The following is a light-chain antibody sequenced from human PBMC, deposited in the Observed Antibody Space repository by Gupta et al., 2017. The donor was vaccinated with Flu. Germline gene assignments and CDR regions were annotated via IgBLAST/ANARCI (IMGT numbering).Light chain of an antibody. CDR3: QQRSNGPLPFT. CDR2: DAS. V-gene: IGKV3-11*01. Sequence: EIVLTQSPATLSLSPGERATLSCRASQSVSSYLAWYQQKPGQAPRLLIYDASNRATGIPARFSGSGSGTDFTLTISSLEPEDFAVYYCQQRSNGPLPFTFGPGTKVDIK. J-gene: IGKJ3*01. CDR1: QSVSSY.